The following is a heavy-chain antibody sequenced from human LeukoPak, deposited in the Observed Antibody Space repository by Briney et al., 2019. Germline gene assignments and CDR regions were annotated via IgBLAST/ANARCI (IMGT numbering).Heavy chain of an antibody. D-gene: IGHD6-19*01. V-gene: IGHV3-11*04. J-gene: IGHJ4*02. Sequence: GGSLRLSCAASGFTFSDYYMSWIRQAPGKGLEWVSYISSSGSTIYYADSVKGQFTISRDNAKNSLYLQMNSLRAEDTAVYYCAKDRGYSSAVYYFDYWGQGTLVTVSS. CDR2: ISSSGSTI. CDR3: AKDRGYSSAVYYFDY. CDR1: GFTFSDYY.